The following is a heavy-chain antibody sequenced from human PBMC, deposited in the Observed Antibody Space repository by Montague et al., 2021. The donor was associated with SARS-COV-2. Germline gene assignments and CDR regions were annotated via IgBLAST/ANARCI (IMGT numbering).Heavy chain of an antibody. D-gene: IGHD2-15*01. CDR3: AGGVVVAPSVVDY. Sequence: SETLSLTCSVSGEPISGFFWNWIRQPAGEGLEWIGRIDASGGTDYNPSCESGATMSVDTSKNQFPLKVNSLTAADTAMYYCAGGVVVAPSVVDYWGRGTLVTVSS. CDR2: IDASGGT. CDR1: GEPISGFF. J-gene: IGHJ4*02. V-gene: IGHV4-4*07.